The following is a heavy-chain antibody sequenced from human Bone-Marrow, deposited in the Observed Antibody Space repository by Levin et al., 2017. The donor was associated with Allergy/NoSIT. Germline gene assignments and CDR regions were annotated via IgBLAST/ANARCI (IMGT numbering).Heavy chain of an antibody. Sequence: SQTLSLTCTVSGGSISSGGYYWSWIRQHPGKGLEWIGYIYYSGSTYYNPSLKSRVTISVDTSKNQFSLKLSSVTAADTAVYYCAGELGTVATIGNWFDPWGQGTLVTVSS. J-gene: IGHJ5*02. CDR1: GGSISSGGYY. CDR3: AGELGTVATIGNWFDP. CDR2: IYYSGST. D-gene: IGHD5-12*01. V-gene: IGHV4-31*03.